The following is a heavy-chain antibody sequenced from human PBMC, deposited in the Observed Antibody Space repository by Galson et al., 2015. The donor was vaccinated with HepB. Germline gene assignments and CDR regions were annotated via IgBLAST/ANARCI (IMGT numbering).Heavy chain of an antibody. CDR1: GFTFDDYA. J-gene: IGHJ4*02. Sequence: SLRLSCAASGFTFDDYAMHWVRQAPGKGLEWVSSISCNSGNIDYADSVKGRFTISRDNAKDSLYLQMNSLRAEDTAFYYCAKDRHILTGYYSFDYWGQGTLVTVSS. V-gene: IGHV3-9*01. CDR2: ISCNSGNI. D-gene: IGHD3-9*01. CDR3: AKDRHILTGYYSFDY.